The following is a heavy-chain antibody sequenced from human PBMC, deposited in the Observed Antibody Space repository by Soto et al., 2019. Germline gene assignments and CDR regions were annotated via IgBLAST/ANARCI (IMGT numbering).Heavy chain of an antibody. J-gene: IGHJ6*02. V-gene: IGHV3-43*01. CDR1: GFTVDDYT. Sequence: PGGALRLSCAASGFTVDDYTMHWVRQAPGKGLEWVSLISWDGGSTYYADSVKGRFTISRDNSKNSLYLQMNSLRTEDTALYYCAKDNYDILTGYSYYGMDVWGQGTTVTVSS. D-gene: IGHD3-9*01. CDR2: ISWDGGST. CDR3: AKDNYDILTGYSYYGMDV.